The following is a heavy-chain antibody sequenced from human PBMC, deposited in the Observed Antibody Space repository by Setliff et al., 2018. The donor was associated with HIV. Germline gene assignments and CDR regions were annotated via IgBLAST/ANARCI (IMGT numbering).Heavy chain of an antibody. D-gene: IGHD6-19*01. CDR2: ISSSSSYI. CDR1: GFTFSSYS. J-gene: IGHJ6*03. Sequence: GESLKISCAASGFTFSSYSMNWVRQAPGKGLEWVSSISSSSSYIYYADSVKGRFTISRDNAKNSLYLQMNSLRSDDTAVYYCARDSLPYSSGPLHYYYYMDVWGKGTTVTVSS. CDR3: ARDSLPYSSGPLHYYYYMDV. V-gene: IGHV3-21*04.